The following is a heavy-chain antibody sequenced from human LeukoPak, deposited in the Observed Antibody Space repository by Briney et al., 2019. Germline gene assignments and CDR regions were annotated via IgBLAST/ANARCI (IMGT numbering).Heavy chain of an antibody. V-gene: IGHV1-8*01. Sequence: GASVKVSCKASGYTFTSYDINWVRQATGQGLEWTGWMNPNSGNTGYAQKFQGRVTMTRNTSISTAYMELSSLRSEDTAVYYCARGITMVRGAPSAYWGQGTLGTVSS. J-gene: IGHJ4*02. CDR1: GYTFTSYD. D-gene: IGHD3-10*01. CDR3: ARGITMVRGAPSAY. CDR2: MNPNSGNT.